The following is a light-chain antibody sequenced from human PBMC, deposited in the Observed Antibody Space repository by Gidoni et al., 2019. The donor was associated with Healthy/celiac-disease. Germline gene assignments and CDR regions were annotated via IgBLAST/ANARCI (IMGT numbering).Light chain of an antibody. Sequence: DHQKTPSPSTLSASVGDRVTITCRASQRISSWLAWYQQKPGNAPKLLIYKASSLESGVPSRFSGSGSGTEFTLTISSLQPDDFATYYCQQYNSYPFTFGPGTKVDIK. J-gene: IGKJ3*01. CDR1: QRISSW. V-gene: IGKV1-5*03. CDR2: KAS. CDR3: QQYNSYPFT.